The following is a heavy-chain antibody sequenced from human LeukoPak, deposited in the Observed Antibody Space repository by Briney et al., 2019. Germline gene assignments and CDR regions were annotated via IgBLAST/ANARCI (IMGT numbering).Heavy chain of an antibody. CDR2: ISWNSGCI. J-gene: IGHJ4*02. D-gene: IGHD3-3*01. Sequence: PGGSLRLSCAASGFTFDDYAMHWVRQAPGKGLEWVSGISWNSGCIGYADSVKGRFTISRDNSKNTLYLQMNSLRAEDTAVYYCAKVYHVFWSGYLDFWGQGTLVTVSS. CDR1: GFTFDDYA. V-gene: IGHV3-9*01. CDR3: AKVYHVFWSGYLDF.